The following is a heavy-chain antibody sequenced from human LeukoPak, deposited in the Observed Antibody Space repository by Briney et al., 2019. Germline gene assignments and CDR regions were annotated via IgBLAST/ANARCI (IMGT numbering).Heavy chain of an antibody. Sequence: GGSLRLSCAASGFTSSSYWMNWVRQAPGKGLLWVSRIASDGSSTTYADSVKGRFSISRDNAKNTLYLQMNSLRVEDTAVYYCARGRPHGNDYWGQGTLVTVSS. CDR3: ARGRPHGNDY. CDR2: IASDGSST. D-gene: IGHD4-23*01. V-gene: IGHV3-74*01. J-gene: IGHJ4*02. CDR1: GFTSSSYW.